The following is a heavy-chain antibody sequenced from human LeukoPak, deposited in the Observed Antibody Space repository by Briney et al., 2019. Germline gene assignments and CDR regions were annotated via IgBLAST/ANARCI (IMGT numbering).Heavy chain of an antibody. D-gene: IGHD3-9*01. Sequence: PGGSLRLSCAASGFTFSSYSMNWVRQAPGKGLEWVSSISSSSSYIYYADSVKGRFTISRDNAKNSLYLQMDSLTVEDTAVYYCARSLTGYDPLSAFWGHGTLVTVSS. V-gene: IGHV3-21*01. CDR1: GFTFSSYS. J-gene: IGHJ4*01. CDR3: ARSLTGYDPLSAF. CDR2: ISSSSSYI.